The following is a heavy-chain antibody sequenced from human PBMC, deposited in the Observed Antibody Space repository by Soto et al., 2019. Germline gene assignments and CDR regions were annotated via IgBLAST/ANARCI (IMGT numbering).Heavy chain of an antibody. D-gene: IGHD6-19*01. V-gene: IGHV3-23*01. Sequence: GGSLRLSCTASGFNFGNFAMGWARQAPGKGLEWLSSLAVPYTGAQTYYADSVAGRLTVSRDDSKNTLYSELNSLRAEDTAVYYCAKDWGRIAVAGWTDWGPGTQVTV. CDR2: LAVPYTGAQT. CDR1: GFNFGNFA. J-gene: IGHJ4*02. CDR3: AKDWGRIAVAGWTD.